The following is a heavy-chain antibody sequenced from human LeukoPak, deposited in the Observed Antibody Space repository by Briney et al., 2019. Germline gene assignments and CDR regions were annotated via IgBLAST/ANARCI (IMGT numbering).Heavy chain of an antibody. D-gene: IGHD3-10*01. V-gene: IGHV4-34*01. Sequence: PSETLPLTCAVYGGSFSGNYWSWMRQPPGKGLEWIGEINHSGSTNYNPSLKSRVTISIDTSKNHFSLRLSSVTAADTAVYYCARGYGSGSYFAYWGQGTLVTVSS. J-gene: IGHJ4*02. CDR1: GGSFSGNY. CDR2: INHSGST. CDR3: ARGYGSGSYFAY.